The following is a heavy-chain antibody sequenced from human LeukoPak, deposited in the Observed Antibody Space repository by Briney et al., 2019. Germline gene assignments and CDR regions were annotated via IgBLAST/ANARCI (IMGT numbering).Heavy chain of an antibody. Sequence: GSLRLSCAASGFTFDDYTMHWVRQIPGKGLEWVSLISWDGGSTFYADSVQGRFTISRDNAKNSLYLQMNSLRAEDTAVYYCARGGYGDYSYYYGMDVWGQGTTVTVSS. CDR1: GFTFDDYT. D-gene: IGHD4-17*01. J-gene: IGHJ6*02. CDR3: ARGGYGDYSYYYGMDV. CDR2: ISWDGGST. V-gene: IGHV3-43*01.